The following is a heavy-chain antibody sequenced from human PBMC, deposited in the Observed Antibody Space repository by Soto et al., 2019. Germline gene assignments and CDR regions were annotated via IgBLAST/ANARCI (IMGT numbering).Heavy chain of an antibody. CDR3: ARVAITRRWFDP. CDR1: GGSFSGYY. Sequence: PSETLSLTCAVCGGSFSGYYWSWIRQPPGKGLEWIGEINHSGSTNYNPSLKSRVTISVDTSKNQFSLKLSSVTAADTAVYYCARVAITRRWFDPWGQGTLVTVSS. J-gene: IGHJ5*02. CDR2: INHSGST. D-gene: IGHD5-12*01. V-gene: IGHV4-34*01.